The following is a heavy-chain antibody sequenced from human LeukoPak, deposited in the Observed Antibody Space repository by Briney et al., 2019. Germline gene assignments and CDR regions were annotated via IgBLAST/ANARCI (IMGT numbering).Heavy chain of an antibody. V-gene: IGHV1-46*01. J-gene: IGHJ4*02. CDR3: ARDLSGPGFGELLILTGVDY. D-gene: IGHD3-10*01. CDR1: GYTFTGYY. Sequence: ASVKVSCKASGYTFTGYYMHWVRQAPGQGLEWMGIFNPSGGSTSYSQKFQGRVTMTRDMSTSTAYMELRSLRSDDTAVYYCARDLSGPGFGELLILTGVDYWGQGTLVTVSS. CDR2: FNPSGGST.